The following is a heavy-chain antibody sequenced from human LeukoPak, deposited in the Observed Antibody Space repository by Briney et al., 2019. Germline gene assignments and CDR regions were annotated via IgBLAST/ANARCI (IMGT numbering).Heavy chain of an antibody. D-gene: IGHD2-21*02. CDR3: ARLGDEVDY. J-gene: IGHJ4*02. Sequence: PSETLSLTCTVSGGSISSYYWSWIRQPPGKGLEWIGYIYYSGSTNYNPSLMSRVTMSVDTSKNQFSLRLSSVTAADTAVYYCARLGDEVDYWGQGTLVTVSS. CDR2: IYYSGST. CDR1: GGSISSYY. V-gene: IGHV4-59*01.